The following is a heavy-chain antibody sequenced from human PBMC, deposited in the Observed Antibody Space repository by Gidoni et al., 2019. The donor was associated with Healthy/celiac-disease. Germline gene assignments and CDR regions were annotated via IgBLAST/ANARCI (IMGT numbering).Heavy chain of an antibody. CDR2: ISYDGSNK. D-gene: IGHD3-16*01. V-gene: IGHV3-30*18. J-gene: IGHJ4*02. Sequence: QVQLVESGGGVVQPGRSLRLSCAASGFTFSSYGMHWVRQAPGKGLEWVAVISYDGSNKYYADSVKGRFTISRDNSKNTLYLQMNSLRAEDTAVYYCAKRRQFLYYFDYWGQGTLVTVSS. CDR1: GFTFSSYG. CDR3: AKRRQFLYYFDY.